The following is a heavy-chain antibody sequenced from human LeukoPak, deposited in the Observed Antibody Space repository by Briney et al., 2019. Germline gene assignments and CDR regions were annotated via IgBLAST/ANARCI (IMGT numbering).Heavy chain of an antibody. CDR1: GFTFDDYA. D-gene: IGHD6-19*01. CDR2: ISWNSGSI. J-gene: IGHJ4*02. CDR3: AKGGVAVAGTVDY. V-gene: IGHV3-9*03. Sequence: PGGSLGLSCAASGFTFDDYAMHWVRQAPGKGLEWVSGISWNSGSIGYADSVKGRFTISRDNAKNSLYLQMNSLRAEDMALYYCAKGGVAVAGTVDYWGQGTLVTVSS.